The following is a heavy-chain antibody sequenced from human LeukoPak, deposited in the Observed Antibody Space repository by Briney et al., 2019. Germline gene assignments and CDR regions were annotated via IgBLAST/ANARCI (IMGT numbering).Heavy chain of an antibody. Sequence: ASVKVSCKASGGTFSSYAISWVRQAPGQGLEWMGRIIPILGIANYAQKFQGRVTITADKSTSTAYMELSSLRSEDTAVYYCAGQRYSCSNAYYYYGMDVWGQGTTVTVSS. CDR2: IIPILGIA. V-gene: IGHV1-69*04. CDR3: AGQRYSCSNAYYYYGMDV. D-gene: IGHD6-13*01. J-gene: IGHJ6*02. CDR1: GGTFSSYA.